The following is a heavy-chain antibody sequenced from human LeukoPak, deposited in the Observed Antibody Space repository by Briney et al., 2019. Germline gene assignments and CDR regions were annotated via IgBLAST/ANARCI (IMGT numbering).Heavy chain of an antibody. J-gene: IGHJ4*02. CDR3: ARGSCDSTSCYVAY. V-gene: IGHV3-30*03. D-gene: IGHD2-2*01. Sequence: GGSLRLSCAASGFVFSNFGMHWVRQAPGKGLEWVAVLSLDGSNKYYADSVKGRFTISRDNSKNTLFLQMSSLRVEDTGVYYCARGSCDSTSCYVAYWGQGTLVTVSS. CDR1: GFVFSNFG. CDR2: LSLDGSNK.